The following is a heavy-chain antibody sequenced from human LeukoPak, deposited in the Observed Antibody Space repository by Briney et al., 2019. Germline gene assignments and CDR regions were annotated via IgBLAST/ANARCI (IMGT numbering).Heavy chain of an antibody. D-gene: IGHD5-12*01. J-gene: IGHJ4*02. V-gene: IGHV4-59*01. CDR2: IYYSGST. CDR3: ARGVQSGPPDY. Sequence: SETLSLTCSVSGDSINSNYWSWMRQPPGKGLEWIGYIYYSGSTNYNPSLKSRVTISVDTSKNQFSLKLSSVTAADTAVYYCARGVQSGPPDYWGQGTLVTVSS. CDR1: GDSINSNY.